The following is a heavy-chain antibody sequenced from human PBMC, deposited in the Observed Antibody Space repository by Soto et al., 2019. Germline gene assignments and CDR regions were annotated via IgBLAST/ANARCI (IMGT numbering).Heavy chain of an antibody. CDR3: AKDKDWSGVYGMDV. V-gene: IGHV3-23*01. CDR1: GFSFSSYA. CDR2: INGGSTT. Sequence: EVQLLESGGGLVQPGGSLRLSCAASGFSFSSYAMNWVHQAPGKGLEWATTINGGSTTYYADSVKGRFTISRDNSKNTLYLQMNGLRAEDTAVYYCAKDKDWSGVYGMDVWGQGTTVTVSS. J-gene: IGHJ6*02. D-gene: IGHD3-3*01.